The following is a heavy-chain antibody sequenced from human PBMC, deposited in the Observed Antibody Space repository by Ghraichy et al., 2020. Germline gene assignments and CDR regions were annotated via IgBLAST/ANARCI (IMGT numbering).Heavy chain of an antibody. D-gene: IGHD4-17*01. J-gene: IGHJ4*02. Sequence: SETLSLTCTVCAGSFSIDHWSWIRQPPGKGREWIGFILYSGSASYSPPLRSLLTISLDTSKNQFSLKLTSVTAADTAVYYCARSLSGLDSGDSWGQGTLVTVSS. CDR3: ARSLSGLDSGDS. CDR2: ILYSGSA. V-gene: IGHV4-59*08. CDR1: AGSFSIDH.